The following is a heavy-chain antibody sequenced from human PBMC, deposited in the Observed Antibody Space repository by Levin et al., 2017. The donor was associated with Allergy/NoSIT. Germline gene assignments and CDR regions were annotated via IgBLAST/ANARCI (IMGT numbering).Heavy chain of an antibody. CDR3: TRDHRGGGTGYSDY. Sequence: PGGSLRLSCAASGFTFSSYAMSWVRQAPGKGLEWVSAISGSGGTTYYADSVKGRFTSSRDNSKNTLYLQMNSLRAEDTAVYYCTRDHRGGGTGYSDYWGQGTLVTVSS. V-gene: IGHV3-23*01. D-gene: IGHD3-16*01. CDR2: ISGSGGTT. CDR1: GFTFSSYA. J-gene: IGHJ4*02.